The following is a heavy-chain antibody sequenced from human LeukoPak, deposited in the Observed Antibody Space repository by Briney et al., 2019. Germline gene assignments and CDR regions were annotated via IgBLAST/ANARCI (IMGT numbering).Heavy chain of an antibody. CDR1: RSTFSNSW. J-gene: IGHJ4*02. CDR2: IKQDGSEK. Sequence: GGSLRLSCTDSRSTFSNSWMNWVRQAPGKGLEWVANIKQDGSEKYYVDSVKGRFTISRDNAKNSLFLQMNSLRAEDTAVYYCARDPDYGGDWGQGTLVTVSS. D-gene: IGHD4-23*01. CDR3: ARDPDYGGD. V-gene: IGHV3-7*03.